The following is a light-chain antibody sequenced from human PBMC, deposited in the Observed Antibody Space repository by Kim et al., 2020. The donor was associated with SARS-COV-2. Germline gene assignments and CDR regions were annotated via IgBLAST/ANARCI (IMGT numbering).Light chain of an antibody. CDR3: QQYGSSHMYS. Sequence: EIVLTQSPGTLSLSPGERATLPCRASQSVSSNYLAWYQQKPGQAPRLLIYDASSRATGIPDRFSGSGSATDFTLTISRLEPEDFAVYYCQQYGSSHMYSFGQGTKLEI. J-gene: IGKJ2*03. V-gene: IGKV3-20*01. CDR2: DAS. CDR1: QSVSSNY.